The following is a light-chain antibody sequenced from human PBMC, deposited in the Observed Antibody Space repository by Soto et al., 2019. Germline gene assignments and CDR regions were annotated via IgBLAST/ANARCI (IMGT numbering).Light chain of an antibody. Sequence: QSVLTQPASVSGSPGQSITISFTGTSSDVGGYNYVSWYQHHPGKAPKLMIYDVSNRPSGVSNRFSGSKSGNTASLIISGLQAEDEAVYYCTSYTGSSTLSPHVFRTGT. CDR2: DVS. J-gene: IGLJ1*01. V-gene: IGLV2-14*03. CDR3: TSYTGSSTLSPHV. CDR1: SSDVGGYNY.